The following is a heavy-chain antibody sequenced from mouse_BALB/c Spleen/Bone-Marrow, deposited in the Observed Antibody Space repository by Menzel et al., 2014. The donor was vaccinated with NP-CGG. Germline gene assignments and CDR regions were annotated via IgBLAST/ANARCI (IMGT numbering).Heavy chain of an antibody. CDR3: ARGNYRYDGYFDV. D-gene: IGHD2-14*01. J-gene: IGHJ1*01. CDR1: GFSLTGYG. Sequence: QVQLKDSGPGLVAPSQSLSITCTVSGFSLTGYGVNWVRQPPGKGLEWLGMIWGDGSTDYNSALKSRLSISKDNSKSQVFLKMNSLQTDDTARYYCARGNYRYDGYFDVWGAGTTVTVSS. CDR2: IWGDGST. V-gene: IGHV2-6-7*01.